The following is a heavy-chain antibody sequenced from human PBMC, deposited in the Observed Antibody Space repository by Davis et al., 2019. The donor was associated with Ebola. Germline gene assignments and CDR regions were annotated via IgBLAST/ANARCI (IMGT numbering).Heavy chain of an antibody. CDR2: ISGSGGST. V-gene: IGHV3-23*01. CDR3: AKSGLSFGVVKYHYGMDV. J-gene: IGHJ6*04. CDR1: AFTFSSYA. Sequence: GESLKISCAASAFTFSSYAMSWVRQAPGKGLEWVPAISGSGGSTYYADSVKGRFTISRDNSKKTLYLQMNSLRAEDTAVYYCAKSGLSFGVVKYHYGMDVWGKGTTVTVSS. D-gene: IGHD3-3*01.